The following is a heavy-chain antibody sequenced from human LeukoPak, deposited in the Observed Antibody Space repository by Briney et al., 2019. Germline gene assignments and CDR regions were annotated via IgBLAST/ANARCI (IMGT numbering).Heavy chain of an antibody. CDR1: GFTFSNYN. CDR2: ISSSSSTI. J-gene: IGHJ5*02. CDR3: AREMVYAKNWFDP. Sequence: GGSLRLSCAASGFTFSNYNMNWVRQAPGKGLEWVSHISSSSSTIYYADSVKGRFTISRDNAKNSLYLQMNSLRDEDTAVYYCAREMVYAKNWFDPWGQGTLVTVSS. V-gene: IGHV3-48*02. D-gene: IGHD2-8*01.